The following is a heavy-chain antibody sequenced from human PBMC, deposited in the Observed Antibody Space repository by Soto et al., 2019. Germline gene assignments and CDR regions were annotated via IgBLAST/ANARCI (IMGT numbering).Heavy chain of an antibody. V-gene: IGHV3-30*03. CDR3: ARTNDFWSGCLDV. CDR2: VSCDGSNT. Sequence: GGSLRLSCAASGFTFNNYGMHWVRQGPGKGLEWVAVVSCDGSNTYYADSVKGRFTISRDNSKNTLYLQMNSLRAEDTAVYYCARTNDFWSGCLDVWGQGTTVTVSS. J-gene: IGHJ6*02. D-gene: IGHD3-3*01. CDR1: GFTFNNYG.